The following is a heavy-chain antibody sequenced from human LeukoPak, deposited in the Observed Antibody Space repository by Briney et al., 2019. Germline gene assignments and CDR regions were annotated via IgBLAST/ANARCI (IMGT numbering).Heavy chain of an antibody. CDR3: ARDGSGRYYNAGVDY. Sequence: GGSLRLSCAASGFTFSSYWMSWVRQAPGKGLEWVANIKQDGSEKYYVDSVKGRFTIPRDNAKNSLYLQMNSLRAEDTAVYYCARDGSGRYYNAGVDYWGQGTLVTVSS. V-gene: IGHV3-7*03. J-gene: IGHJ4*02. CDR2: IKQDGSEK. CDR1: GFTFSSYW. D-gene: IGHD3-10*01.